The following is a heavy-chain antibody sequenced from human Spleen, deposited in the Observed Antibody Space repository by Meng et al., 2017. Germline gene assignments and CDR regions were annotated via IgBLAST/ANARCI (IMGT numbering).Heavy chain of an antibody. CDR3: GRFSSGE. V-gene: IGHV4-38-2*02. Sequence: SETLSLTCTVSGYSISSGYYWGWIRQPPGKGLEWIGEINHSGSTNYNPSLKSRVIISVDTSKNQFSLRLSSVTAADTAVYHCGRFSSGEWGRGTLVTVSS. CDR1: GYSISSGYY. CDR2: INHSGST. J-gene: IGHJ4*02. D-gene: IGHD1-1*01.